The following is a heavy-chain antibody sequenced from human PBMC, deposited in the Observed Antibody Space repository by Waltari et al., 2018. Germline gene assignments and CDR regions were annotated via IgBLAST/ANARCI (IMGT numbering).Heavy chain of an antibody. CDR1: GGSISSGDYY. CDR2: IYYSGGT. D-gene: IGHD6-6*01. V-gene: IGHV4-30-4*01. Sequence: QVQLQESGPGLVKPSQTLSLTCTVSGGSISSGDYYWSWIRQPPGKGLEWIGYIYYSGGTYHNPSLSSRVTISVDTSKNQFSLKLSSVTAADTAVYYCARVSIAARRVDYYYYGMDVWGQGTTVTVSS. J-gene: IGHJ6*02. CDR3: ARVSIAARRVDYYYYGMDV.